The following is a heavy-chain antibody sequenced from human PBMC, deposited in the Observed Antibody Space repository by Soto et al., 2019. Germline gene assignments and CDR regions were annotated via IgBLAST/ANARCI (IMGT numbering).Heavy chain of an antibody. V-gene: IGHV3-53*04. D-gene: IGHD6-13*01. CDR2: LYAGGAT. J-gene: IGHJ3*02. CDR1: QFTVSSNY. CDR3: ASNLAGFSSSWYTYDI. Sequence: EVQLVESGGALVQPGGSLRLSCAASQFTVSSNYISWVRQAPGKRPEWVAVLYAGGATFYADSVEGRFTISRHDSKNTVYLHMNNLRVEDTAVYYCASNLAGFSSSWYTYDIWGQGTLVTVSS.